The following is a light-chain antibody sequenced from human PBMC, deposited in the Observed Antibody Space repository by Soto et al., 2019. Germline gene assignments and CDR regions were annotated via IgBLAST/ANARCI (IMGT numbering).Light chain of an antibody. CDR3: QQYGSSGT. Sequence: DIVLTHSPGTLSLSPGERATLSCRASQSVSNNYLAWYQQKPGQAPRLLIYDASNRATGIPDRFSGSGSGTDFTLTISRLEPEDFAVYYCQQYGSSGTFGQGTKVDIK. J-gene: IGKJ1*01. V-gene: IGKV3-20*01. CDR1: QSVSNNY. CDR2: DAS.